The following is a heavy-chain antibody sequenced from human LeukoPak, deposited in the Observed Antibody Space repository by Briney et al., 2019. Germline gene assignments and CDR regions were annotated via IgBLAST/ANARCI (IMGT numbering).Heavy chain of an antibody. V-gene: IGHV3-21*01. D-gene: IGHD3-22*01. J-gene: IGHJ3*02. Sequence: GGSLRLSCAASGFTFSSYEMNWVRQAPGKGLEWVSSISSSSSYIYYADSVKGRFTISRDNAKNSLYLQMNSLRAEDTAVYYCARGPLELMIVVVITTGDAFDIWGQGTMVTVSS. CDR3: ARGPLELMIVVVITTGDAFDI. CDR1: GFTFSSYE. CDR2: ISSSSSYI.